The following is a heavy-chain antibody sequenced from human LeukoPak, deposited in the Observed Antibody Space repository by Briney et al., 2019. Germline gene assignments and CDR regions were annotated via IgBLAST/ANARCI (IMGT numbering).Heavy chain of an antibody. V-gene: IGHV5-51*01. CDR1: GYSFTSYW. J-gene: IGHJ4*02. D-gene: IGHD3-22*01. Sequence: GESLKISCKGSGYSFTSYWIGWVRQMPGKGLEWMGIIYPGDSDTRYSPSFQGQVTISADKSISTAYLQWSSLKASDTAMYYWARAGFYYDSSGPKVFDYWGQGTLVTVSS. CDR2: IYPGDSDT. CDR3: ARAGFYYDSSGPKVFDY.